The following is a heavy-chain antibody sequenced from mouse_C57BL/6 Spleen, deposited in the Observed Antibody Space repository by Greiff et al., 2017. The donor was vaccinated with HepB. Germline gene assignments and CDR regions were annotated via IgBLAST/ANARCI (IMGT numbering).Heavy chain of an antibody. J-gene: IGHJ4*01. D-gene: IGHD1-1*01. V-gene: IGHV1-19*01. Sequence: EVQLQQSGPVLVKPGASVKMSCKASGYTFTDYYMNWVKQSHGKSLEWIGVINPYNGGTSYNQKFKGKATLTGDKSSSTAYMELNSLTSEDSAVYYCARDYGSSYPYAMDYWGQGTSVTVSS. CDR2: INPYNGGT. CDR3: ARDYGSSYPYAMDY. CDR1: GYTFTDYY.